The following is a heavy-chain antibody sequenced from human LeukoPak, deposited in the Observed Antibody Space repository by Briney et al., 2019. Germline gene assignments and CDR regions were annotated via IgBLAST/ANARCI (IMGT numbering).Heavy chain of an antibody. CDR2: ISGSGGST. Sequence: GWALRLSCASSGFTFSCYAMSWVRQAPWKGLEWVSGISGSGGSTYYADSVKARFTISRENSKNTLYLQMNSLRAEDTAVYYCAQKGYGSLTYFDSWGQGTLVTVSS. CDR1: GFTFSCYA. D-gene: IGHD3-10*01. CDR3: AQKGYGSLTYFDS. V-gene: IGHV3-23*01. J-gene: IGHJ4*02.